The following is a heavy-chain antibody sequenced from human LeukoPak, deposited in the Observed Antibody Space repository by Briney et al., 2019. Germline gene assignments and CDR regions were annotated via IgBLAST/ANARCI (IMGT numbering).Heavy chain of an antibody. CDR2: ISYDGSNK. V-gene: IGHV3-30*04. J-gene: IGHJ6*04. Sequence: PGGSLRLSCAASGFTFSSYAMHWVRQAPGKGLEWVAVISYDGSNKYYADSVKGRFTISRDNSKNTQYLQMNSLRAEDTAVYYCARGGDYGDFNGMDVWGKGTTVTVSS. CDR3: ARGGDYGDFNGMDV. D-gene: IGHD4-17*01. CDR1: GFTFSSYA.